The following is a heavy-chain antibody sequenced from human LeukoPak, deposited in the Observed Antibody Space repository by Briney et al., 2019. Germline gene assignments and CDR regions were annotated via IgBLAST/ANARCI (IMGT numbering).Heavy chain of an antibody. D-gene: IGHD6-6*01. CDR1: GFTFDDYA. CDR3: AKGPSGKSSSTPVDYYYYGMDV. Sequence: PGGSLRLSCAASGFTFDDYAMHWVRQAPGKGLEWVSGISWNSGSIGYADSVKGRFTISRDNSKNTLYLQMNSLRAEDTAVYYCAKGPSGKSSSTPVDYYYYGMDVWGQGTTVTVSS. CDR2: ISWNSGSI. J-gene: IGHJ6*02. V-gene: IGHV3-9*01.